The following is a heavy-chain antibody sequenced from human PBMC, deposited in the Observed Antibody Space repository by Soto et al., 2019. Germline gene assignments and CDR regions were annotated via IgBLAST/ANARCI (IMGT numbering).Heavy chain of an antibody. D-gene: IGHD1-1*01. Sequence: GESLKIYCRGPGYTFTSYWITWVRQMPGEGLEWMGRMEPCDSYSHYSPSFQGHVTISTDKSTSTAYLQWNSLKASDTAMYFWARYNSHAIDDWGRGTLVTVSP. CDR2: MEPCDSYS. J-gene: IGHJ4*02. V-gene: IGHV5-10-1*01. CDR3: ARYNSHAIDD. CDR1: GYTFTSYW.